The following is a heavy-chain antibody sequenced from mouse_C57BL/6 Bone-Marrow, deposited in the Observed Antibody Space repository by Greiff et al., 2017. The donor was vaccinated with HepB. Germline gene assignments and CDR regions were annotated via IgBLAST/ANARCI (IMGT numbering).Heavy chain of an antibody. D-gene: IGHD1-1*01. CDR2: IWSGGST. J-gene: IGHJ1*03. Sequence: VKLVESGPGLVPPSQSLSITCTVSGFSLTSYGVHWVRQPPGKGLEWLGVIWSGGSTDYNAAFISRLSISKDNSKSQVFFKMNSLQADDTAIYYCARNQTDSITTVEWYVDVWGTGTTVTVSS. CDR3: ARNQTDSITTVEWYVDV. CDR1: GFSLTSYG. V-gene: IGHV2-2*01.